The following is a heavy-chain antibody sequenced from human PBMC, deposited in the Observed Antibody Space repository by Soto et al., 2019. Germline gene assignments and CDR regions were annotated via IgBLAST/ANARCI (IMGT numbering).Heavy chain of an antibody. V-gene: IGHV4-59*08. J-gene: IGHJ6*04. CDR3: ARQVMGRSITIFGMDV. D-gene: IGHD3-3*01. Sequence: SETLSLTCTVSGGSISSYYWSWIRQPPGKGLEWIGYIYYSGSTNYNPSLKSRVTISVDTSKNQFSLKLSSVTAADTAVYYCARQVMGRSITIFGMDVWGKGTTVTVSS. CDR2: IYYSGST. CDR1: GGSISSYY.